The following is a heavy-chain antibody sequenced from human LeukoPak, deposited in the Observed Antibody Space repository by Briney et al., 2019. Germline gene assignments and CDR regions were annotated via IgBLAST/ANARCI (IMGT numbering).Heavy chain of an antibody. J-gene: IGHJ4*02. CDR3: AREGEYYDYVWGSYRYTPLFDY. D-gene: IGHD3-16*02. Sequence: GASVKVSCKASGYTFTGYYMHWVRQAPGQGLEWMGWINPNSGGTNYAQKFQGRVTMTRDTSISTAYMELSRLRSDDTAVYYCAREGEYYDYVWGSYRYTPLFDYWGQGTLVTVSS. CDR2: INPNSGGT. V-gene: IGHV1-2*02. CDR1: GYTFTGYY.